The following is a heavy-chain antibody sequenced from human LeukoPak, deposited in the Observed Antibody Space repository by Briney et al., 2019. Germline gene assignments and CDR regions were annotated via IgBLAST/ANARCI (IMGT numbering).Heavy chain of an antibody. CDR2: IYHSGST. CDR3: ARDSRGIAAAGNWFDP. V-gene: IGHV4-30-2*01. CDR1: GGSISSGGYY. Sequence: SETLSLTCTVSGGSISSGGYYWSWIRQTPGKGLEWIGYIYHSGSTYYNPSLKSRVTISVDRSKNQFSLKLSSVTAADTAVYYCARDSRGIAAAGNWFDPWGQGTLVTVSS. D-gene: IGHD6-13*01. J-gene: IGHJ5*02.